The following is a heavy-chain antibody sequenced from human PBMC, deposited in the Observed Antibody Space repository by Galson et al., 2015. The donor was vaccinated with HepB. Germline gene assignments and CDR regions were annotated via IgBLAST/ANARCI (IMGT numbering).Heavy chain of an antibody. V-gene: IGHV5-51*01. D-gene: IGHD2-2*01. CDR1: GYSFTSYW. Sequence: QSGAEVKKPGESLKISCKGSGYSFTSYWIGWVRQMPGKGLEWMGIIYPGDSDTRYSPSFQGQVTISADKSISTAYLQWSSLKASDTAMYYCARHSVGYCSSTSCYYGMDVWGQGTTVTVSS. CDR3: ARHSVGYCSSTSCYYGMDV. CDR2: IYPGDSDT. J-gene: IGHJ6*02.